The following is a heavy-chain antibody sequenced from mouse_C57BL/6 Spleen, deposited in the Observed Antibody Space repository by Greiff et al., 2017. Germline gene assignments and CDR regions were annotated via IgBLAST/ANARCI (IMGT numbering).Heavy chain of an antibody. CDR1: GFTFSDYG. Sequence: EVKLVESGGGLVKPGGSLKLSCAASGFTFSDYGMHWVRQAPEKGLEWVAYISSGSSTIYYADTVKGRFTISRDNAKNTLFLQMTSLRSEDTAMYYCARKEENYYSSSPFGYWGKGTTLTVAS. V-gene: IGHV5-17*01. D-gene: IGHD1-1*01. CDR2: ISSGSSTI. J-gene: IGHJ2*01. CDR3: ARKEENYYSSSPFGY.